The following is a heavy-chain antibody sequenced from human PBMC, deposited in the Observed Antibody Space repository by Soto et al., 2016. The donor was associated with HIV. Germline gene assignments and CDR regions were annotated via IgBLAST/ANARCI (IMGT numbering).Heavy chain of an antibody. V-gene: IGHV3-15*01. CDR1: GFTFSDAW. CDR3: TTKFNY. CDR2: IKRNSDGGTT. Sequence: EVQLVESGGGLVKPGGSLRLSCAGSGFTFSDAWMSWVRQTPGKGLEWVGRIKRNSDGGTTDYAAPVKGRFNISRDDSDNTVYLKMNSLKTEDSAVYYCTTKFNYWGQGTLVTVSS. J-gene: IGHJ4*02.